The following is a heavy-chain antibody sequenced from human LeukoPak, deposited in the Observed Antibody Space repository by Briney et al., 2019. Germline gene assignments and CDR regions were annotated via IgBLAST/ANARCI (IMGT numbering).Heavy chain of an antibody. V-gene: IGHV3-23*01. Sequence: GGSLRLSCAASGFTFSSYAMRWVRPAPGKGLEWVSAISGSGGSTYYADSVKGRFTISRDNSKNTLYLQMNSLRAEDTAVYYCARLRYGDYPPYYFDYWGQGTLVTVSS. CDR2: ISGSGGST. CDR1: GFTFSSYA. J-gene: IGHJ4*02. D-gene: IGHD4-17*01. CDR3: ARLRYGDYPPYYFDY.